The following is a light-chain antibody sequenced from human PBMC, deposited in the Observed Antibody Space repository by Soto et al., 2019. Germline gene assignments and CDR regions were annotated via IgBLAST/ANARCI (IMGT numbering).Light chain of an antibody. CDR2: AAS. CDR3: HQSYRAPLT. J-gene: IGKJ4*01. Sequence: DIQMTQSPSSLSASVGDRVTITCRASQSISNYLNWYQQKPGKAPKFLIYAASNLQSGVPSRFSGSGSGTDFTLTISSLQPEDFATYYCHQSYRAPLTFGGGTKVEIK. V-gene: IGKV1-39*01. CDR1: QSISNY.